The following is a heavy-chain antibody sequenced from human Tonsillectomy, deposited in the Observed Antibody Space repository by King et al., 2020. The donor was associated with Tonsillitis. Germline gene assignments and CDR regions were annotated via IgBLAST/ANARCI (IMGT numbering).Heavy chain of an antibody. V-gene: IGHV3-48*03. D-gene: IGHD5-18*01. CDR2: ISSSGSTI. CDR3: ARANRGYSYGPPY. CDR1: GFTFSSYE. Sequence: VQLVESGGGLVQPGGSLRLSCAASGFTFSSYEMNWVRQAPGKGLEWVSYISSSGSTIYYADSVKGRFTISRDNAKNSLYLKRNSLRAEDTAVYYCARANRGYSYGPPYWGQGTLVTVSS. J-gene: IGHJ4*02.